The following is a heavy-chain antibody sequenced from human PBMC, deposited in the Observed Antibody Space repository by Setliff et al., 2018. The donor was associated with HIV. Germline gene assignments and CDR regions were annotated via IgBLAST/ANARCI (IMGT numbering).Heavy chain of an antibody. CDR1: GGSITNYY. J-gene: IGHJ4*02. CDR3: ARDDTNFFDY. Sequence: SETLSLTCTVSGGSITNYYWSWIRQPPGKGLEWIGYISSGGGTYYNPSLKSRVSISVDTSKNQFSLDLRSVTAADTAIYYCARDDTNFFDYWGQGALVTVSS. CDR2: ISSGGGT. V-gene: IGHV4-59*12.